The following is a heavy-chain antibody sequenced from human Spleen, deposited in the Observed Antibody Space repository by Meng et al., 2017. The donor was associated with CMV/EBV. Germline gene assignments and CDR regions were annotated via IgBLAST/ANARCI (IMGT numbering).Heavy chain of an antibody. CDR3: AGEFWNTDY. Sequence: GESLKISCAASGFSFGDYAMSWVRQTPGKGLEWVSSITGSSSYIYYADSVKGRFTISRDNAKNSLYLQMNSLRAEDTAVYYCAGEFWNTDYWGQGTLVTVSS. D-gene: IGHD3-3*01. CDR2: ITGSSSYI. CDR1: GFSFGDYA. V-gene: IGHV3-21*01. J-gene: IGHJ4*02.